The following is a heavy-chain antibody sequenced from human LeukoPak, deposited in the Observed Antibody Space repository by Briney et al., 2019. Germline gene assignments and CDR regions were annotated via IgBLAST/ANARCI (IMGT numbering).Heavy chain of an antibody. Sequence: GASVKVSCKASGYTFTGYYMHWVRQAPGQGLEWMGWINPNSGGTNYAQKFQGRVTMTRDTSISTAYMELSRLRSDDTAVYYCARARELERRRSYYYYYMDVWGKGTTVTISS. V-gene: IGHV1-2*02. CDR2: INPNSGGT. CDR3: ARARELERRRSYYYYYMDV. CDR1: GYTFTGYY. D-gene: IGHD1-1*01. J-gene: IGHJ6*03.